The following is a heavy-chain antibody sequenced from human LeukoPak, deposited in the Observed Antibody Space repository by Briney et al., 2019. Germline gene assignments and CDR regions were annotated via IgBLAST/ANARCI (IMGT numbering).Heavy chain of an antibody. V-gene: IGHV4-59*01. D-gene: IGHD6-13*01. CDR1: GGSISSYY. CDR2: IYYSGST. Sequence: SETLSLTCLVSGGSISSYYWSWIRQPPGKGLEWIGYIYYSGSTNYNPSLKSRVTISVDTSKNQFSLKLSSVTAADTAVYYCARAMEQQLVQGFDYWGQGTLVTVSS. J-gene: IGHJ4*02. CDR3: ARAMEQQLVQGFDY.